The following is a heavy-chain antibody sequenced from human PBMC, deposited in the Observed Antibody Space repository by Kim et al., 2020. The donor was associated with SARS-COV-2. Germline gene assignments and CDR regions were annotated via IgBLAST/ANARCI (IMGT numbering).Heavy chain of an antibody. CDR1: GGTFSSYA. D-gene: IGHD3-22*01. Sequence: SVKVSCKASGGTFSSYAISWVRQAPGQGLEWMGGIIPIFGTANYAQKFQGRVTITADESTSTAYMELSSLRSEDTAVYYCARESYYDSSGYYFHFDYWGQGTLVTVSS. J-gene: IGHJ4*02. CDR2: IIPIFGTA. V-gene: IGHV1-69*13. CDR3: ARESYYDSSGYYFHFDY.